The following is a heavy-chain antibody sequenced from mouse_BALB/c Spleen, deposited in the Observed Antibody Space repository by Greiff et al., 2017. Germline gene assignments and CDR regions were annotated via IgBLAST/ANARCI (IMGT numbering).Heavy chain of an antibody. Sequence: EVKLVESGGGLVQPKGSLKLSCAASGFTFNTYAMNWVRQAPGKGLEWVARIRSKSNNYATYYANSVKDRFTISRDDSQSMLYLQMNNLKTEDTAMYYCVRHGVPYYYAMDYWGQGTSVTVSS. CDR2: IRSKSNNYAT. CDR1: GFTFNTYA. V-gene: IGHV10-1*02. J-gene: IGHJ4*01. CDR3: VRHGVPYYYAMDY.